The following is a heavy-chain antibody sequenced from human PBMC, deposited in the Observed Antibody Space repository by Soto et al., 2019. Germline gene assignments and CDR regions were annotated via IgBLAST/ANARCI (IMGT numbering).Heavy chain of an antibody. CDR3: ARHLQARATTM. Sequence: PGESLKISCKGSGYSFTSYWIAWVRQMPGKGLEWMGIVYPGDSDTRYSPSFQGQVTISADKSISTAYLQWSSLKASDTAIYYCARHLQARATTMWGQGTLVTVSS. CDR2: VYPGDSDT. V-gene: IGHV5-51*01. CDR1: GYSFTSYW. J-gene: IGHJ4*02. D-gene: IGHD1-26*01.